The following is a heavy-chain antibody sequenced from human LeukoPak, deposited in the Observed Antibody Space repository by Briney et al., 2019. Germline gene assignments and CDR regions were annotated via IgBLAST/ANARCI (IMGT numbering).Heavy chain of an antibody. CDR2: MNPNSGNT. CDR1: GYTFTSYD. CDR3: ARRTHSSGWYVSYNWFDP. J-gene: IGHJ5*02. V-gene: IGHV1-8*01. Sequence: ASVKVSCKASGYTFTSYDINWVRQATGQGLEWMGWMNPNSGNTGYAQKFQGRVTMTRNTSISTAYMELSSLRSEDTAVYYCARRTHSSGWYVSYNWFDPWGQGTLVTVSS. D-gene: IGHD6-19*01.